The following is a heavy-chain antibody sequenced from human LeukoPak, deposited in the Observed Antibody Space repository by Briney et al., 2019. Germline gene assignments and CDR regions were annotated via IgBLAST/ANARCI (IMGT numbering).Heavy chain of an antibody. Sequence: GGSLRLSCAASGFTFSSYGMHWVRQAPGKGLEWVAVIWYDGSNKYYADSVKGRFTISRDNSKNTLYLQMNILRAEDTAVYYCARDMEQWLVQDWYFDLWGRGTLVTVSS. D-gene: IGHD6-19*01. J-gene: IGHJ2*01. CDR2: IWYDGSNK. V-gene: IGHV3-33*01. CDR3: ARDMEQWLVQDWYFDL. CDR1: GFTFSSYG.